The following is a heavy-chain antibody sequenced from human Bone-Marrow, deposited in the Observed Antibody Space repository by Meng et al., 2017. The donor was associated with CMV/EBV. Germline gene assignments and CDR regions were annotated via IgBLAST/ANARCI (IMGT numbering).Heavy chain of an antibody. CDR3: ARAAYCSSSSCEIRW. J-gene: IGHJ4*02. Sequence: SETLSLTCAVYGGSFSGYYLTWIRQSPGKGLEWRGEIMDGGDSKFNPSLKSRVTISVDTPKNQFSLRLTSVTAADSAVYYCARAAYCSSSSCEIRWWGQGTPVTVSS. V-gene: IGHV4-34*12. D-gene: IGHD2-2*01. CDR2: IMDGGDS. CDR1: GGSFSGYY.